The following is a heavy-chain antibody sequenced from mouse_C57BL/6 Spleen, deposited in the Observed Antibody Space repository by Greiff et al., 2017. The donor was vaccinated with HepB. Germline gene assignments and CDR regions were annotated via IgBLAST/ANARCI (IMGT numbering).Heavy chain of an antibody. CDR1: GFTFSDYG. CDR2: ISSGSSTI. V-gene: IGHV5-17*01. D-gene: IGHD4-1*01. J-gene: IGHJ2*01. Sequence: EVKLVESGGGLVKPGGSLKLSCAASGFTFSDYGMHWVRQAPEKGLEWVAYISSGSSTIYYADTVKGRFTISRDNAKNTLFLQMTSLRSEDTAMYYCARFAGYYFDYWGQGTTLTVSS. CDR3: ARFAGYYFDY.